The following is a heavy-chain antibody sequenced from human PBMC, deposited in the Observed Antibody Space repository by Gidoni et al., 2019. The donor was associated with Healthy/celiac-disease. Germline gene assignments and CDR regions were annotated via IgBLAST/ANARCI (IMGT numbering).Heavy chain of an antibody. CDR1: GFTFSDDY. CDR2: ISSSGSTR. CDR3: ARDMVTRIVRGDY. J-gene: IGHJ4*02. V-gene: IGHV3-11*01. D-gene: IGHD3-22*01. Sequence: QVQLVESGGGLVKPGGSLRLSCAVSGFTFSDDYMSWIRQAPGKGLEGVSYISSSGSTRDYADSVKGRFTISRDNAKNALYLQMNSLRAEETAVYYCARDMVTRIVRGDYWGQGTLVTVSS.